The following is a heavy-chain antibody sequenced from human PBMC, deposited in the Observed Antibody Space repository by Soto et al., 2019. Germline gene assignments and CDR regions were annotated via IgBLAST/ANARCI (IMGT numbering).Heavy chain of an antibody. CDR1: GGSVSSHY. D-gene: IGHD1-26*01. Sequence: QVQLQESGPGLVKPSETLSLTCTVSGGSVSSHYWSWIRQPPGKGLEWIGFIYNSGTTYYNPSLKSRGTISVDTSENQFSLKLNSVTAADTAVYYCARGRGGSPAYDYSGQGTLVTVSS. V-gene: IGHV4-59*02. CDR3: ARGRGGSPAYDY. CDR2: IYNSGTT. J-gene: IGHJ4*02.